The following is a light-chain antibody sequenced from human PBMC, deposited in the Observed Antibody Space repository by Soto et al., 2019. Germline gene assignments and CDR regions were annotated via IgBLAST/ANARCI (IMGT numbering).Light chain of an antibody. J-gene: IGKJ1*01. CDR2: DAS. CDR1: QSISSW. V-gene: IGKV1-5*01. Sequence: DIQMTQSPSSLSASVGDRVTITCRASQSISSWLAWYQQKPGKAPKLLIYDASTLESGVPSRFSGSGSGTEFTLTITSLQPDDFATYYCQQYDGYSQTFGQGTKVDIK. CDR3: QQYDGYSQT.